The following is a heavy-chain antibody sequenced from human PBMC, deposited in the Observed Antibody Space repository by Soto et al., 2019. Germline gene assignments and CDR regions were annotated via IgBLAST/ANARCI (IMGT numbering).Heavy chain of an antibody. D-gene: IGHD5-12*01. V-gene: IGHV1-18*01. Sequence: ASVKASCHASGNTFTCYAIPWVRQAPGQGLEWMGLINADSDNTNYAQKVQGRVTMTRDTSTSTVYMELSSLRSEDTAVYYCARGGGYDAQRTHFYYWGRGTLVTVSS. CDR3: ARGGGYDAQRTHFYY. J-gene: IGHJ4*02. CDR1: GNTFTCYA. CDR2: INADSDNT.